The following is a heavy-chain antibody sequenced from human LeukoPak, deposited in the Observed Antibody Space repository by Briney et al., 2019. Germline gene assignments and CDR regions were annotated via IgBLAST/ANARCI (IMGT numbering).Heavy chain of an antibody. D-gene: IGHD3-22*01. CDR2: ISGSGGNT. V-gene: IGHV3-23*01. J-gene: IGHJ6*02. CDR3: ASHDYYDSSGYYYAYYYYGMDV. CDR1: GFTFSSYG. Sequence: GGSLRLSCVASGFTFSSYGMSWVRQAAGKGLEWVSGISGSGGNTYYADSVRGRFTISRDNSKSTLYLQMKSLRAEDTAVYYCASHDYYDSSGYYYAYYYYGMDVWGQGTTVTVSS.